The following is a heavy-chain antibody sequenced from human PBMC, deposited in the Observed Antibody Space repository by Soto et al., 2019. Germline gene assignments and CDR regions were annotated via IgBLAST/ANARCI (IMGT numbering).Heavy chain of an antibody. CDR3: ARGATIKLSSFDP. J-gene: IGHJ5*02. D-gene: IGHD5-12*01. V-gene: IGHV3-30*03. Sequence: PGGSLRLSCAASGFTFSSYGMHWVRQAPGKGLEWVAVISYDGSNKYYADPVKGRFTISRDNSKNTLYLQMNSLRAEDTAVYYCARGATIKLSSFDPWGQGTLVTVSS. CDR2: ISYDGSNK. CDR1: GFTFSSYG.